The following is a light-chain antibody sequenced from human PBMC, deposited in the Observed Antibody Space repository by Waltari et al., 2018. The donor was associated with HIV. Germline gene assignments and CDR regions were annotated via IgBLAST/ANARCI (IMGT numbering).Light chain of an antibody. CDR1: NPNVGSKP. Sequence: QSVLTQPPSESGTLGQRVTISCPGNNPNVGSKPVYWFQQVPGTAPILLIYRDYQRRSGIPDRFSGSKSGASASLTISGLRSEDEADYYCVAWDDSLSGYVFGTGTKVSVL. CDR2: RDY. V-gene: IGLV1-47*01. CDR3: VAWDDSLSGYV. J-gene: IGLJ1*01.